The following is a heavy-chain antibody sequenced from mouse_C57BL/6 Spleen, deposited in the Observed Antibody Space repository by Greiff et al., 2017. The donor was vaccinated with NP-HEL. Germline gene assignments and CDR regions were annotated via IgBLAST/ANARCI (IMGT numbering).Heavy chain of an antibody. D-gene: IGHD2-3*01. J-gene: IGHJ2*01. CDR2: ISSGSSTI. V-gene: IGHV5-17*01. CDR3: ARGLLRYFDY. CDR1: GFTFSDYG. Sequence: DVKLVESGGGLVKPGGSLKLSCAASGFTFSDYGMHWVRQAPEKGLEWVAYISSGSSTIYYADTVKGRFTISRDNAKNTLFLQRTSLRAEDTAMYYCARGLLRYFDYWGQGTTLTVSS.